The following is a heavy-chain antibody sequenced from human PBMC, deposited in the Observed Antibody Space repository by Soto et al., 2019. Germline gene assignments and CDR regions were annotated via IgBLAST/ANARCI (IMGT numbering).Heavy chain of an antibody. J-gene: IGHJ3*01. CDR1: GGTFSSYA. CDR2: IIAIPGKA. D-gene: IGHD1-26*01. Sequence: QVQLVQSGAEVKKPGSSVKVSCKASGGTFSSYAISWVRQAPGQGLEWMEGIIAIPGKANYAEKFQGRVTITADESTSTAFMELSSLRSEDTAVYYCARERGGSIIVGVTGTFDVWGHGTLVTVSS. V-gene: IGHV1-69*01. CDR3: ARERGGSIIVGVTGTFDV.